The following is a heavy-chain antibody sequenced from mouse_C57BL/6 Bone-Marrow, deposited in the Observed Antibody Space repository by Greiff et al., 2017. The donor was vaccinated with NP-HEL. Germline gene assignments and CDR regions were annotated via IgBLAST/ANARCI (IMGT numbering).Heavy chain of an antibody. J-gene: IGHJ4*01. D-gene: IGHD4-1*01. Sequence: EVHLVESGGDLVKPGGSLKLSCAASGFTFSSYAMSWVRQTPEKRLEWVATISDGGSYTYYPDNVKGRFTISRDNAKNNLYLQMSHLKSEDTAMYYCARGRLTVYAMDYWGQGTSVTVSS. V-gene: IGHV5-4*01. CDR1: GFTFSSYA. CDR2: ISDGGSYT. CDR3: ARGRLTVYAMDY.